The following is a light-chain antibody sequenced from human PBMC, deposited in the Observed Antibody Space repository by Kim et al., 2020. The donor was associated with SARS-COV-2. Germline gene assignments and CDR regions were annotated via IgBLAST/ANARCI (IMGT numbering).Light chain of an antibody. Sequence: SSELTHDPAVSVALGQTVRITCQGDSLRSYYASWYQQKPGQAPLLVIYGKNNRPSGIPDRFSGSTSGNTASLTITGAQAEDEADYYCNSRDSSGNHLVFGGGTQLTVL. CDR2: GKN. CDR3: NSRDSSGNHLV. V-gene: IGLV3-19*01. J-gene: IGLJ2*01. CDR1: SLRSYY.